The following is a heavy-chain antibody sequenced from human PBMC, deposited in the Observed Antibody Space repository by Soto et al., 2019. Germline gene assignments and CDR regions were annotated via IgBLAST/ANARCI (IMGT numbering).Heavy chain of an antibody. J-gene: IGHJ4*02. D-gene: IGHD3-3*01. V-gene: IGHV3-7*01. CDR3: ARDLVITIFGLVNNYFDY. CDR1: GFTFSSYW. CDR2: IKQDGSEK. Sequence: GSLRLSCAASGFTFSSYWMSWVRQAPGKGLEWVANIKQDGSEKYYVDSVKGRFTISRDNAKNSLYLQMNSLRAEDTAVYYCARDLVITIFGLVNNYFDYWGQGTLVSGSS.